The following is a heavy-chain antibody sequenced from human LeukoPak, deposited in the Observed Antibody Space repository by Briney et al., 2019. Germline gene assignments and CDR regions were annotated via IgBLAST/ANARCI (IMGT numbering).Heavy chain of an antibody. J-gene: IGHJ4*02. Sequence: PSETLSLTCTASGGSISSYYWSWIRQPAGRGLEWIGRIYSSGSTNYNPSLKSRVTMSVDTSKDQFSLKLSSVTAADTAVYYCARGGLGATSGHYYFDYWGQGTLVTVSS. CDR1: GGSISSYY. V-gene: IGHV4-4*07. CDR2: IYSSGST. CDR3: ARGGLGATSGHYYFDY. D-gene: IGHD1-26*01.